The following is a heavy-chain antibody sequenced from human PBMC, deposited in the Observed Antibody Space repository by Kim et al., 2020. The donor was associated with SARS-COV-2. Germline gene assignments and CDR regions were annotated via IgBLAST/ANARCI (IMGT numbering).Heavy chain of an antibody. Sequence: GGSLRLSCAAYVFTFRNYWMSWVRQAPGKGLEWVANIDQGGGAKHYIDSVKGRFTISRDNGKNSLHLQMTNLRAEDTAVYYCTHPLIAATEKGFDYWGRGTVVTVSS. V-gene: IGHV3-7*01. J-gene: IGHJ4*01. CDR1: VFTFRNYW. CDR3: THPLIAATEKGFDY. D-gene: IGHD6-13*01. CDR2: IDQGGGAK.